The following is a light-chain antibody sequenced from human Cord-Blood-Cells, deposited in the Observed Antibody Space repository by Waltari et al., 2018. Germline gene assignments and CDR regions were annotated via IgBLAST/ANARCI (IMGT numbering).Light chain of an antibody. Sequence: DIVMTQSPDSLAVSLGERATNNCKSSQSVLYSSNNKNYLAWYQQKPGQPPKLLIYWASTRESGVPVRFSGSGSGTDFTLTISSLQAEDVAVYYCQQYYSTPLTFGGGTKVEIK. CDR1: QSVLYSSNNKNY. CDR3: QQYYSTPLT. CDR2: WAS. V-gene: IGKV4-1*01. J-gene: IGKJ4*01.